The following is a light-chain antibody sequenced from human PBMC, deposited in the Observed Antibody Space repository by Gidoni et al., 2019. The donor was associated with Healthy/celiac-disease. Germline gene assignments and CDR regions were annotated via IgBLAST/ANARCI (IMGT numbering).Light chain of an antibody. V-gene: IGKV3-20*01. CDR3: RQYGNSRRFT. CDR2: GAS. CDR1: QSASSSF. Sequence: EIVSTQSPATLSLSPGERATLSCRASQSASSSFLAWYQQKPGQAPRPLIYGASSRATGIPDRFSGSGSGTDFTLPISRLEPDDFAVYYCRQYGNSRRFTFGPGTKVDIK. J-gene: IGKJ3*01.